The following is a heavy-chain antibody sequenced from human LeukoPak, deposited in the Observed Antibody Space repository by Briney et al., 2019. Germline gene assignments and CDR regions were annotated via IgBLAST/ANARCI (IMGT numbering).Heavy chain of an antibody. CDR2: ISSSGSTI. J-gene: IGHJ6*02. V-gene: IGHV3-11*04. Sequence: TGGSLRLSCAASGFTFSDYYMGWIRQAPGKGLEWVSYISSSGSTIYYADSVKGRFTISRDNAKNSLYLQMNSPRAEDTAVYYCARDNLWFGELFSDRNYGMDVWGQGTTVTVSS. D-gene: IGHD3-10*01. CDR3: ARDNLWFGELFSDRNYGMDV. CDR1: GFTFSDYY.